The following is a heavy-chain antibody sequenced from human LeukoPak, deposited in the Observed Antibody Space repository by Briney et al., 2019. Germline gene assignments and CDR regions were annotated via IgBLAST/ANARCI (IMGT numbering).Heavy chain of an antibody. CDR2: IIPIFGTA. Sequence: SVKVSCKASGGTFSSYAISWVRQAPGQGLEWMGGIIPIFGTANYAQKFQGRVTITADKSTSTAYMELSSLRSEDTAVYYCARDENSSGWYDYWGQGTLVTVSS. CDR3: ARDENSSGWYDY. J-gene: IGHJ4*02. D-gene: IGHD6-19*01. V-gene: IGHV1-69*06. CDR1: GGTFSSYA.